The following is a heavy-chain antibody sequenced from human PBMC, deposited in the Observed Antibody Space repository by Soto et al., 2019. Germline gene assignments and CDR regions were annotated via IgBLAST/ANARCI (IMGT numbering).Heavy chain of an antibody. J-gene: IGHJ5*02. CDR3: ARERLQKHNWFDP. V-gene: IGHV3-30*04. Sequence: GGSLRLSCTASGFIFSNYAMHWVRQAPGKGLEWVAFVSFDGRNKYHAAAVKGRFTISRDNSKNTLYLQMNSLRTEDTAVYYCARERLQKHNWFDPWGQGTLVTVSS. D-gene: IGHD4-4*01. CDR2: VSFDGRNK. CDR1: GFIFSNYA.